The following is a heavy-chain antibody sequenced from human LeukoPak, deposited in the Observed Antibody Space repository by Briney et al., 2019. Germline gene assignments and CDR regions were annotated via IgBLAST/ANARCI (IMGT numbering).Heavy chain of an antibody. CDR2: NNPNSGGT. Sequence: ASVKVSCKASGYTXTAYYMHWVRQAPGQGLEWMGLNNPNSGGTNYAQKFQGRVTMTRDTSITTAYMELSRLTSDDTAVYYCVRESDCGGNCYDSWGQGTLVTVSS. CDR3: VRESDCGGNCYDS. D-gene: IGHD2-21*02. J-gene: IGHJ4*02. V-gene: IGHV1-2*02. CDR1: GYTXTAYY.